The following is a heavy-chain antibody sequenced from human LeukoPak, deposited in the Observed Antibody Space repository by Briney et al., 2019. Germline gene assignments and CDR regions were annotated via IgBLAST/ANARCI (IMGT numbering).Heavy chain of an antibody. CDR1: GFTFSGYW. J-gene: IGHJ4*02. CDR3: ARVRVGSSRYYFDY. CDR2: IKQDGSAK. D-gene: IGHD6-13*01. V-gene: IGHV3-7*03. Sequence: GGSLRLSCAASGFTFSGYWMTWVRQAPGKGLEWVATIKQDGSAKYYVDSMKGRFTISRDNAKNSLYLQMNSLRAEDTAVYYCARVRVGSSRYYFDYWGQGTLVTVSS.